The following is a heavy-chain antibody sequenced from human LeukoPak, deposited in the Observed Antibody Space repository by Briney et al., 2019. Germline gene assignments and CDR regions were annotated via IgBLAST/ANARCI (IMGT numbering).Heavy chain of an antibody. CDR1: GGSISSYY. V-gene: IGHV4-4*07. Sequence: PSETLSLTCTVSGGSISSYYWSWIRQPAGKGLEWIGRIYTSGSTNYNPSLKSRVTMSVDTSKNQFSLKLSSVTAADTAVYYCAREVRSSGWYPNYYYYYMDVWGKGTTVTISS. D-gene: IGHD6-19*01. J-gene: IGHJ6*03. CDR2: IYTSGST. CDR3: AREVRSSGWYPNYYYYYMDV.